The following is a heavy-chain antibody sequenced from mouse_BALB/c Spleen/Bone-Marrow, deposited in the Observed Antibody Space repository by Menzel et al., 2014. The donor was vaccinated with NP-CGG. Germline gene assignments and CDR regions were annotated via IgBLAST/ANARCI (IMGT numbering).Heavy chain of an antibody. CDR2: IYPYNGGT. Sequence: EVQLQQSGPELVKPGASVKISCKASGYTFTDHNMHWVKQSHGKSLVWIGYIYPYNGGTAYNQKFKSKATLTVDNSSSTAYMELRSLTSEDSAVYYCSSPYGNYGAWFAYWGQGTLVTVSA. V-gene: IGHV1S29*02. CDR1: GYTFTDHN. J-gene: IGHJ3*01. D-gene: IGHD2-1*01. CDR3: SSPYGNYGAWFAY.